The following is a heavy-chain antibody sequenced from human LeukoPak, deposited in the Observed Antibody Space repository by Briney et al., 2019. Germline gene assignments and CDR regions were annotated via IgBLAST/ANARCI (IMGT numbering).Heavy chain of an antibody. CDR3: AKEAYDFWSGYLSPGYYYGMDV. Sequence: PGGSLRLSCAASGFTFSNYAMSWVRQAPGKGLEWVSAISGSGGSTYYADSVKGRFTISRDNSKNTLYLRMNSLRAEDTAVYYCAKEAYDFWSGYLSPGYYYGMDVWGQGTTVTVSS. CDR1: GFTFSNYA. V-gene: IGHV3-23*01. D-gene: IGHD3-3*01. J-gene: IGHJ6*02. CDR2: ISGSGGST.